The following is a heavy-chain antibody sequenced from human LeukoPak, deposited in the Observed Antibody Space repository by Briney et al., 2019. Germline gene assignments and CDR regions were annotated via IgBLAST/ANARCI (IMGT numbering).Heavy chain of an antibody. CDR3: ARGEAVAGQGNLDY. CDR1: GGSISSGGYY. D-gene: IGHD6-19*01. J-gene: IGHJ4*02. CDR2: IYHSGST. Sequence: SQTLSLTCTVSGGSISSGGYYWSWIRQPPGKGLEWIGYIYHSGSTYYNPSLKSRVTISVDKSKNQFSLKLSSVTAADTAVYYCARGEAVAGQGNLDYWGQGTLVTVSS. V-gene: IGHV4-30-2*01.